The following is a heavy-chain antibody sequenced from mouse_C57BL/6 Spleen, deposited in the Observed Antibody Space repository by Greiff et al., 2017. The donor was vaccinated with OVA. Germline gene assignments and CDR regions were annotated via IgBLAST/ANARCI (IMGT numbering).Heavy chain of an antibody. J-gene: IGHJ2*01. D-gene: IGHD1-1*01. V-gene: IGHV1-52*01. CDR3: ARRYYGSSYGFDY. CDR2: IDPSDSET. Sequence: VQLQQPGAELVRPGSSVKLSCKASGYTFTSYWMHWVKQRPIQGLEWIGNIDPSDSETHYNQKFKDKATLTVDKSSSTAYMQLSSLTSEDSAVYYCARRYYGSSYGFDYWGPGTTLTVSS. CDR1: GYTFTSYW.